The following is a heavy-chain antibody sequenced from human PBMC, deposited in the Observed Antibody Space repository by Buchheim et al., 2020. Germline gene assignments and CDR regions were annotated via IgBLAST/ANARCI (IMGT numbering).Heavy chain of an antibody. CDR3: AKERLSGIYYFDS. Sequence: QVHLVESGGGVVQPGRSLRLSCKASGFTFTSYGMHWVRQTPGKGLEWVAGASYDGSNRRYLDSVKGRFTVSRDNSMKTLFLEMNSLRAEDTAVYYCAKERLSGIYYFDSWGQGTL. J-gene: IGHJ4*02. CDR1: GFTFTSYG. CDR2: ASYDGSNR. V-gene: IGHV3-30*18. D-gene: IGHD1-26*01.